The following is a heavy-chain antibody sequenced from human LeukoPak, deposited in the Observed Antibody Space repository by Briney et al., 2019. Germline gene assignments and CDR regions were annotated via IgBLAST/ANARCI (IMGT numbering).Heavy chain of an antibody. V-gene: IGHV3-23*01. D-gene: IGHD3-16*01. CDR2: ISGSGGST. J-gene: IGHJ4*01. Sequence: GGSLRLSCAASGFTFSSYAMSWVRQAPGKGLEWVSVISGSGGSTYYADSVKGRFTISRDNSKNTLYLQMNSLRAEDTAVYYCAKGGENSITFGRATALFDYWGHGTLVTVSS. CDR3: AKGGENSITFGRATALFDY. CDR1: GFTFSSYA.